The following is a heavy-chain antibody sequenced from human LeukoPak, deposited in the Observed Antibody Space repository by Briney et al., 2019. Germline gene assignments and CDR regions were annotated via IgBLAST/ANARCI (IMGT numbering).Heavy chain of an antibody. CDR3: ARDEFGGYLDY. V-gene: IGHV3-33*01. CDR2: IWYDGSNK. Sequence: PGGSLRLSCAASGFTFSSYGVHWVRQAPGKGLEWVAVIWYDGSNKYYADSVKGRFTISRDNSKNTLYLQMNSLRAEDTAVYYRARDEFGGYLDYWGQGTLVTVSS. D-gene: IGHD2-15*01. CDR1: GFTFSSYG. J-gene: IGHJ4*02.